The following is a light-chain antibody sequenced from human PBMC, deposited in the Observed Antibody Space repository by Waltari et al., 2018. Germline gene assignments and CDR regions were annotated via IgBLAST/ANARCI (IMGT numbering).Light chain of an antibody. V-gene: IGLV1-47*01. Sequence: QSLLTQPPSASGTPGQRVTISCSGSSSNIGSYYVYWYQQLPGTAPKLLIDGNKQRPAGVPDRFSGSKSGASGALASSGLRSEDEADYYCAAWDDRLRGVVFGGGTKLTV. CDR2: GNK. CDR3: AAWDDRLRGVV. J-gene: IGLJ2*01. CDR1: SSNIGSYY.